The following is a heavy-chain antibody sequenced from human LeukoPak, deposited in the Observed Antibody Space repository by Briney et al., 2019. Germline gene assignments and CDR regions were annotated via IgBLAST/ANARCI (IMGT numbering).Heavy chain of an antibody. CDR2: IYHSGST. CDR1: GGSISDYY. V-gene: IGHV4-38-2*02. D-gene: IGHD6-13*01. Sequence: SETLSLTCSVSGGSISDYYWTWIRQPPGKGLEWIGSIYHSGSTYYNPSLKSRVTISVDTSKNQFSLKLSSVTAADTAVYYCARVVAAAGRPFYFDYWGQGTLVTVSS. J-gene: IGHJ4*02. CDR3: ARVVAAAGRPFYFDY.